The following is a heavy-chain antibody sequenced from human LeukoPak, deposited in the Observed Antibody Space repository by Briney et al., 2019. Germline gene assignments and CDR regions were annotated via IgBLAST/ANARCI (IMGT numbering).Heavy chain of an antibody. Sequence: GGSLRLSCAASGFTFDDYAMHWVRQAPGKGLEWVSGISWNSGSLGYADSVKGRFTISRDNAKNSLYLQMNSLRAEDTAVYFCARRYCSGGSCYSYFDYWGQGTLVTVSS. CDR1: GFTFDDYA. CDR2: ISWNSGSL. CDR3: ARRYCSGGSCYSYFDY. J-gene: IGHJ4*02. V-gene: IGHV3-9*01. D-gene: IGHD2-15*01.